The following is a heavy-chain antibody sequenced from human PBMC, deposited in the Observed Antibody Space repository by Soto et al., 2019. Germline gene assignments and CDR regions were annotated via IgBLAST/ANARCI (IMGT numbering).Heavy chain of an antibody. D-gene: IGHD5-18*01. CDR1: GGSISRGGYY. Sequence: SETLSLTCTVSGGSISRGGYYWSWIRQHPGKGLEWIGYIYYSGSTYYNPSLKSRVTISVDTSKNQFSLKLSSVTAADTAVYYCARDEADTAMVTHYYYGMDVWGQGTTVTVSS. CDR2: IYYSGST. J-gene: IGHJ6*02. V-gene: IGHV4-31*03. CDR3: ARDEADTAMVTHYYYGMDV.